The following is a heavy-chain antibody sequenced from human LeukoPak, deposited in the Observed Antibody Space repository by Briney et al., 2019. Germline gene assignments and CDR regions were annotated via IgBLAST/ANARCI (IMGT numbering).Heavy chain of an antibody. CDR3: WGGDRGDY. Sequence: GGSLRLSCEASGFTFNTYSMNWARQAPGKGLEWVSSIDSSGGYMFYADSVKGRFIISRDNAKDSLYLQMNSLRVEDTAVYYCWGGDRGDYGGRGPLVTVP. CDR2: IDSSGGYM. V-gene: IGHV3-21*06. CDR1: GFTFNTYS. J-gene: IGHJ4*02. D-gene: IGHD3-16*01.